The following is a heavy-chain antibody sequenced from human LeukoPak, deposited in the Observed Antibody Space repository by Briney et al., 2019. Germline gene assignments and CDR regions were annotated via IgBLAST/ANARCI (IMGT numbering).Heavy chain of an antibody. V-gene: IGHV4-34*01. CDR3: ARGGRSSGWYIDY. D-gene: IGHD6-19*01. CDR1: GGSFSGYY. Sequence: SETLSLTCAVYGGSFSGYYWSWIRQPPGKGLEWIGEINLSGSTNYNPSLKSRVTISVDTSKNQFSLKLSSVTAADTAVYYCARGGRSSGWYIDYWGQGTLVTVSS. J-gene: IGHJ4*02. CDR2: INLSGST.